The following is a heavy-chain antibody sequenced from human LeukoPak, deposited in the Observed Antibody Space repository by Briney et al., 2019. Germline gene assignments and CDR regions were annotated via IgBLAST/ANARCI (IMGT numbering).Heavy chain of an antibody. V-gene: IGHV3-30-3*01. CDR2: ISYDGSNK. D-gene: IGHD6-6*01. CDR3: ARVDLEYSSSSWLY. J-gene: IGHJ4*02. CDR1: GFTFSSYA. Sequence: GRSLRLSCAASGFTFSSYAMHWVRQAPGKGLEWVAVISYDGSNKYYADSVKGRFTISRDNSKNTLYLQMNSLRAEDTAVYYCARVDLEYSSSSWLYWGQGTLVTVSS.